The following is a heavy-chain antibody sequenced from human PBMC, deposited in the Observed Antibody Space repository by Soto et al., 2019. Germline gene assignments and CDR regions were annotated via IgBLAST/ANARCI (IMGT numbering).Heavy chain of an antibody. CDR2: IIPIFGTA. D-gene: IGHD6-19*01. Sequence: VSCKASGGTFSSYAISWVRQAPGQGLEWMGGIIPIFGTANYAQKFQGRVTITADESTSTAYMELSSLRSEDTAVYYCARRGSQSSGWYYFDYWGQGTLVTVSS. J-gene: IGHJ4*02. CDR1: GGTFSSYA. V-gene: IGHV1-69*01. CDR3: ARRGSQSSGWYYFDY.